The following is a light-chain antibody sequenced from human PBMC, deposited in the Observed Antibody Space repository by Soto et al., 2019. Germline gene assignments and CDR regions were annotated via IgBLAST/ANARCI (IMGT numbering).Light chain of an antibody. J-gene: IGLJ1*01. CDR1: SSNIGNNY. Sequence: QSVLTPPPXVSAAPGQKVPISCSGSSSNIGNNYVSWYQQLPGTAPKLLIYENNKRPSGIPDRFSGSKSGTSATLGITGLQTGDEADYYCGTWNSSLSVYVFGAGTKVTVL. V-gene: IGLV1-51*02. CDR3: GTWNSSLSVYV. CDR2: ENN.